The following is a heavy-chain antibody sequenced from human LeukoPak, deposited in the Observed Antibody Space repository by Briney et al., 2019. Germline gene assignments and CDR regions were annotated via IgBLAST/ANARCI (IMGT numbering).Heavy chain of an antibody. CDR2: ISWDGGST. CDR3: AKEPIVVVTASAFDI. V-gene: IGHV3-43*01. CDR1: GFTFDDYN. D-gene: IGHD2-21*02. Sequence: GGSLRLSCAASGFTFDDYNMSWVRHAPGKGLEWVSLISWDGGSTYYADSVKGRFTISRDNSKNSLYLQMNSLRTEDTALYYCAKEPIVVVTASAFDIWGQGTMVTVSS. J-gene: IGHJ3*02.